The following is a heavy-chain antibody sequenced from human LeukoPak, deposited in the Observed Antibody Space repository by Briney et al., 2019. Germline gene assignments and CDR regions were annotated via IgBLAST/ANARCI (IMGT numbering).Heavy chain of an antibody. V-gene: IGHV4-30-2*01. Sequence: PSQTLSLTCAVSGGSISSGGYSWSWIRQPSGKGLEWIGYIYHSGSTYYNPSLKSRVTISVDRSKNQFSLKLSSVTAADTAVYYCARTLKYCSGGSCYFHYFDYWGQGTLVTVSS. CDR3: ARTLKYCSGGSCYFHYFDY. J-gene: IGHJ4*02. CDR2: IYHSGST. D-gene: IGHD2-15*01. CDR1: GGSISSGGYS.